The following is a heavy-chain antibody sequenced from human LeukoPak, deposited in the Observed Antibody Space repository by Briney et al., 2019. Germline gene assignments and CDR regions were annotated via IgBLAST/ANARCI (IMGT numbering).Heavy chain of an antibody. CDR1: GGSISSGGYY. J-gene: IGHJ4*02. CDR2: IFHSGST. D-gene: IGHD2-2*01. CDR3: ARGEPAAGESFFDY. Sequence: PSETLSLTCTVSGGSISSGGYYWSWIRQPPGKGLEWIGYIFHSGSTYYNPSLKSRVTISVDRSKKQFSLKLSSVTAADTAVYYCARGEPAAGESFFDYWGQGTLVTVSS. V-gene: IGHV4-30-2*01.